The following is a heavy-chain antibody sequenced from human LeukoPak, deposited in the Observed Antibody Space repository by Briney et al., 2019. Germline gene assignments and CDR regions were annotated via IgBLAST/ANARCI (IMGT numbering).Heavy chain of an antibody. CDR3: ARHDSATAGTEYFQH. V-gene: IGHV4-39*01. CDR1: GGSVSTSYY. Sequence: SETLSLTCTVSGGSVSTSYYWGWIRQPPGKGLEWIGSIYYSGSTYYNPSLKSRVTISVDTSKNHFSLKLSSVTAADTALYYCARHDSATAGTEYFQHWGQGTLVTVSS. J-gene: IGHJ1*01. D-gene: IGHD6-13*01. CDR2: IYYSGST.